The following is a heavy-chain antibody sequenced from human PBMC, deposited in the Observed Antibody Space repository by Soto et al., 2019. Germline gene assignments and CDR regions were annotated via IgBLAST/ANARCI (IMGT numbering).Heavy chain of an antibody. J-gene: IGHJ5*02. CDR2: ISYDGSNK. CDR3: AKDHQYSSYNWFDP. D-gene: IGHD6-6*01. Sequence: GGSLRLSCAASGFTFSSYGMHWVRQAPGKGLEWVAVISYDGSNKYYADSVKGRFTISRDNSKNTLCLQMNSLRAEDTAVYYCAKDHQYSSYNWFDPWGQGTLVTVSS. V-gene: IGHV3-30*18. CDR1: GFTFSSYG.